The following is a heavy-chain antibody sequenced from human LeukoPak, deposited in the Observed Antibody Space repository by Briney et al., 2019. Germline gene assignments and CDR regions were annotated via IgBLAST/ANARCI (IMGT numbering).Heavy chain of an antibody. CDR1: GFTFSSYA. J-gene: IGHJ4*02. D-gene: IGHD3-22*01. V-gene: IGHV3-9*01. CDR2: ISWNSGSI. Sequence: GGSLRLSCAASGFTFSSYAMSWVRQAPGKGLEWVSGISWNSGSIGYADSVKGRFTISRDNAKNSLYLQMNSLRAEDTALYYCAKDRDDSSGYYGFFDYWGQGTLVTVSS. CDR3: AKDRDDSSGYYGFFDY.